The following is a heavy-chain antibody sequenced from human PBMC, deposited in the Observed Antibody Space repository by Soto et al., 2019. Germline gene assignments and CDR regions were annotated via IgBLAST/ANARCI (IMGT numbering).Heavy chain of an antibody. CDR3: ARDMTWYSSSWYY. D-gene: IGHD6-13*01. J-gene: IGHJ4*02. V-gene: IGHV4-30-4*01. CDR1: GGSISSGDYY. Sequence: QVQLQESGPGLVKPSQTLSLTCTVSGGSISSGDYYWSWIRQPPGKGLEWIGYIYYSGSTYYNPSLKSRFTISVDTSKNQFSLKLSSVPAADKAVYYCARDMTWYSSSWYYWGQGTLVTVSS. CDR2: IYYSGST.